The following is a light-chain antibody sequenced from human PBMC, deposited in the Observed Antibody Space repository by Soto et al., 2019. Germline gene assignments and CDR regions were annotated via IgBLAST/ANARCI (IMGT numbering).Light chain of an antibody. V-gene: IGKV1-5*03. CDR2: KAS. CDR3: QQYNTYPAT. J-gene: IGKJ4*01. Sequence: DIPMTQSPSTLSASVGDRVTITCRASQSISSWLAWYQQKPGKAPKLLIYKASNLESGVPSRFSGSGSGTEFTLTITSLQPDDFATFYCQQYNTYPATFGGGTKVEIK. CDR1: QSISSW.